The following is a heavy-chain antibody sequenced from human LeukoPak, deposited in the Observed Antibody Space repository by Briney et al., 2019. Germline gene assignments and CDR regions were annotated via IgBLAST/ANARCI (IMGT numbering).Heavy chain of an antibody. CDR3: AKGSLDGWLVTYRYFDN. Sequence: PGGSLRLSCAVSGFTFGNYDMTWVRQAPGKGLEWVSGISGSHYNTYYAVSVKGRFTISRDNSKNTLYLQMDSLRVDDTAVYYCAKGSLDGWLVTYRYFDNWGQGTLVTVSS. CDR1: GFTFGNYD. D-gene: IGHD6-19*01. V-gene: IGHV3-23*01. CDR2: ISGSHYNT. J-gene: IGHJ4*02.